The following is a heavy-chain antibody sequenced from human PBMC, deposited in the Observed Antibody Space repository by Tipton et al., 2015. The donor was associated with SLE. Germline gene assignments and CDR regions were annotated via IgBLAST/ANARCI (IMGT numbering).Heavy chain of an antibody. V-gene: IGHV3-30*04. CDR3: ARDPEDIVATNDY. CDR1: GFTFSSYA. CDR2: ISYDGSNK. Sequence: SLRLSCAASGFTFSSYAMHRVRQAPGKGLEWVAVISYDGSNKYYADSVKGRFTISRDNSKNTLYLQMNSLRAEDTAVYYCARDPEDIVATNDYWGQGTLVTVSS. J-gene: IGHJ4*02. D-gene: IGHD5-12*01.